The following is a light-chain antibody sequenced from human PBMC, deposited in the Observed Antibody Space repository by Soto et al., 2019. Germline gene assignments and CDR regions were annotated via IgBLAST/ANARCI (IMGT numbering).Light chain of an antibody. CDR2: DVD. V-gene: IGLV2-14*01. CDR3: CSYTGSSTVV. CDR1: SSDVGGYNY. Sequence: QSALTQPASVSGSPGQSITISCTGTSSDVGGYNYVSWYQQHPGKAPKLMIYDVDYRPSGVSYRFSGSKSGKTASLTISGLQAEDEADYYCCSYTGSSTVVFGGGTKLTVL. J-gene: IGLJ2*01.